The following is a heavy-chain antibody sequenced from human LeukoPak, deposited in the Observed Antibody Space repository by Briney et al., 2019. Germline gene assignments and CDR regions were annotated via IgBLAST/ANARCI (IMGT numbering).Heavy chain of an antibody. D-gene: IGHD5-12*01. J-gene: IGHJ3*02. CDR1: GFTFSNYG. Sequence: GGSLRLSCAASGFTFSNYGLSWVRQAPGKGLEWVSGITGSGGSTYYADSVKGRFTISRDNSKNTLYLQMTSLRAEDTAVYYCATAENVDKGAFDIWGQGTMVTVSS. CDR2: ITGSGGST. V-gene: IGHV3-23*01. CDR3: ATAENVDKGAFDI.